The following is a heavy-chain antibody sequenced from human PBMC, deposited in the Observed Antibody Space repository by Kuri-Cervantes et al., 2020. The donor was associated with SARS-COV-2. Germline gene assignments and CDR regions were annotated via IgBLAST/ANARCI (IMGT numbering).Heavy chain of an antibody. CDR3: ARDKRPFRGWSSTSCQNRGSAEYFQH. CDR1: GFTFSIYA. D-gene: IGHD2-2*01. Sequence: GGSLRLSCAASGFTFSIYAMHWVRQAPGKGLEWVAVISSDGSNKYYADSVKGRFTISRDNSKNTLYLQMNSLRAEDTAVYYCARDKRPFRGWSSTSCQNRGSAEYFQHWGQGTLVTVSS. CDR2: ISSDGSNK. J-gene: IGHJ1*01. V-gene: IGHV3-30*04.